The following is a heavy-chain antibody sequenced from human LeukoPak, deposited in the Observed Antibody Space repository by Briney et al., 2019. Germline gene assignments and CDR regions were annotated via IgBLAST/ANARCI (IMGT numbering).Heavy chain of an antibody. CDR1: GYTFTTYY. J-gene: IGHJ3*02. V-gene: IGHV1-46*01. CDR3: ARGGRGEGTGATRVAFDI. Sequence: GASVKVSCKAAGYTFTTYYMHWVRQAPGQGREWMGTINPSGGSTSYAQKFQGRVTMTRDTSTSTVYMELSSLRSEDTAVYYCARGGRGEGTGATRVAFDIWGQGTMVTVSS. CDR2: INPSGGST. D-gene: IGHD1-1*01.